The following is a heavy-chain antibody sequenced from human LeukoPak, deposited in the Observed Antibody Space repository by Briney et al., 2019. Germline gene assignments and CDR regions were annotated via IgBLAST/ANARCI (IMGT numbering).Heavy chain of an antibody. CDR2: ISGSGSST. CDR1: GFTLSSYA. V-gene: IGHV3-23*01. D-gene: IGHD2-21*02. CDR3: AGSSCGGNCYSGFDY. J-gene: IGHJ4*02. Sequence: GGSLRLSCAASGFTLSSYAMAWVRQAPGKGLQWVSAISGSGSSTYYADSVKGRFTISRDNSKNTLFLQMKSLRAEDTAVYYCAGSSCGGNCYSGFDYWGQGTLVTVSS.